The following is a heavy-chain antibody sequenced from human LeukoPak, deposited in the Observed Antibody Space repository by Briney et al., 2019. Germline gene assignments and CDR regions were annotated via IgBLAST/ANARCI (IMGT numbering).Heavy chain of an antibody. CDR3: ANGLGYCSGGSCYYNAFDI. V-gene: IGHV1-3*03. J-gene: IGHJ3*02. D-gene: IGHD2-15*01. Sequence: GASVKVSCKASGYSFASYSIHWVRQAPGQRLEWMGWINAGNGNTKYSPEFQDRVTITRDTSASTAYMELSSLRSEDMAVYYCANGLGYCSGGSCYYNAFDIWGQGTMVTVSS. CDR1: GYSFASYS. CDR2: INAGNGNT.